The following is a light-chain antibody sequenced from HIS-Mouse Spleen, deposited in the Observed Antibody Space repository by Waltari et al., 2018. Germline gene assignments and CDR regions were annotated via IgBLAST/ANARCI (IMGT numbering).Light chain of an antibody. J-gene: IGKJ4*01. CDR1: QSVSSY. CDR3: QQRSIWPT. V-gene: IGKV3-11*01. CDR2: DAS. Sequence: EIVLTQSPATLSLSPGERATLSCRASQSVSSYLAWYQQKPGQAPRLLIYDASNRATVIPARFSGSGSGTDFTLTISSLEPEDFAVYYCQQRSIWPTFGGGTNVEIK.